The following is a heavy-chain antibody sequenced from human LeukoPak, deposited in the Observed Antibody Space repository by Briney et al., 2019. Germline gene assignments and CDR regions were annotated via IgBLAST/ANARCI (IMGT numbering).Heavy chain of an antibody. CDR2: ITNSGNSK. Sequence: PGGSLRLSCAASEFTFSSYSMNWVRQAPGKGLEWVSYITNSGNSKSYADSVKGRFTISRDNTKNSLYLQMNSLRAEDTAVFYCARDQYDTWSRRGNFDSWGQGTLVTVSS. V-gene: IGHV3-48*04. J-gene: IGHJ4*02. D-gene: IGHD3/OR15-3a*01. CDR1: EFTFSSYS. CDR3: ARDQYDTWSRRGNFDS.